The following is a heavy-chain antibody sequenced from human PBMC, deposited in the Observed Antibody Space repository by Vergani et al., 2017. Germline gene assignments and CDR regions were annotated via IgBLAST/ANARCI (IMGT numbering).Heavy chain of an antibody. D-gene: IGHD2-2*01. CDR2: ISDSGINT. Sequence: EVQLLKSGGGLVQPGGSLRLSCAASGFTFSNYAMSWVRQTPGKGLEWVSSISDSGINTYYADSVKGRFTISRDNSKNTLYLQVNSLRAEDTAVYYCAREHIVVVPAVEANYYGMDVWGQGTTVTVSS. J-gene: IGHJ6*02. CDR3: AREHIVVVPAVEANYYGMDV. V-gene: IGHV3-23*01. CDR1: GFTFSNYA.